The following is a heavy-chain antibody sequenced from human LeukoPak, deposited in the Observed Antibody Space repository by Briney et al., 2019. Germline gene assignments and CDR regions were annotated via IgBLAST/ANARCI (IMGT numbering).Heavy chain of an antibody. Sequence: ASVTLSCTASGGTFSSYAISWVRQAPGQGLEWMGGIIPIFGTANYAQKFQGRVTITADDSTSTAYMELSSLRSEDAAVYYCAREPGIAAAGPTAYFDYWGQGTLVTVSS. J-gene: IGHJ4*02. V-gene: IGHV1-69*01. CDR3: AREPGIAAAGPTAYFDY. D-gene: IGHD6-13*01. CDR1: GGTFSSYA. CDR2: IIPIFGTA.